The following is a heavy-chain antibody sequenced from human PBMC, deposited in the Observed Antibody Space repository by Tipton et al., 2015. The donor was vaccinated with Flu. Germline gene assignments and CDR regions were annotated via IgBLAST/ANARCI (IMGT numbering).Heavy chain of an antibody. J-gene: IGHJ5*02. CDR1: GYSFTSYW. V-gene: IGHV5-51*01. CDR2: IYPGDSDT. CDR3: ASGGVDCSGGSCYSNWFDP. Sequence: MQLVQSGAEVKKPGESLKISCKGSGYSFTSYWIGWVRQMPGKGLEWMGIIYPGDSDTRYSPSFQGQVTISADKSISTAYLQWSSLKASDTAMYYCASGGVDCSGGSCYSNWFDPWGQGTLVTVSS. D-gene: IGHD2-15*01.